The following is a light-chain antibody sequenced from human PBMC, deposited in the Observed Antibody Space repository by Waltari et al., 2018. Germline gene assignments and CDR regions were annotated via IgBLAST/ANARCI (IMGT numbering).Light chain of an antibody. J-gene: IGKJ5*01. CDR2: DAS. CDR1: QSVSSY. CDR3: QQRSNWPPIT. Sequence: EIVLTQSPATLSLSPGERVTLSCRASQSVSSYLVWYQQKPGQAPRLLMYDASNRATGIPARFSGSGSGTDFTLTISSLEPEDFAVYYCQQRSNWPPITFGQGTRLEIK. V-gene: IGKV3-11*01.